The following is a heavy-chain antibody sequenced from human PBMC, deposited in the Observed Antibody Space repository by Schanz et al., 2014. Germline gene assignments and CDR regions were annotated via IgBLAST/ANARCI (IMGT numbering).Heavy chain of an antibody. D-gene: IGHD3-9*01. V-gene: IGHV1-18*01. CDR2: ISGYNGNT. Sequence: QVQLVQSGAEVKKPGSSVKVSCKASGDTFRSYTINWVRHAPGQGLEWMGYISGYNGNTNYAPKVQDRVTMTTDTSTSTAYMELRSLRSDDTAVYYCARGWGYDALTGYVFWGQGTLVTVSS. J-gene: IGHJ4*02. CDR3: ARGWGYDALTGYVF. CDR1: GDTFRSYT.